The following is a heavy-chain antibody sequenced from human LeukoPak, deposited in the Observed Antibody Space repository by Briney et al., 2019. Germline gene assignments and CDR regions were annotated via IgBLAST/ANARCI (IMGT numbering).Heavy chain of an antibody. J-gene: IGHJ4*02. D-gene: IGHD3-22*01. Sequence: SETLSLTCAVSGGSISSGGYSWSWIRQPPGKGLEWIVYIYHSGSTYYNPSLKSRVTISVDRSKNQFSLKLSSVTAADTAVYYCARGNYYDSSGYVDYWGQGTLVTVSS. CDR3: ARGNYYDSSGYVDY. CDR2: IYHSGST. V-gene: IGHV4-30-2*01. CDR1: GGSISSGGYS.